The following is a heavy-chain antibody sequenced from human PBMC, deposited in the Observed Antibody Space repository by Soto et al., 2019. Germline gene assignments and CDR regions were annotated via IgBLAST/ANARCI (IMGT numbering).Heavy chain of an antibody. Sequence: GGSLRLSCEASGITFRSHAMSWVRQAPGRGLEWVSTISGSGSTYYTDSVKGRFTISRDNSKNTLYLQMNSLRAEDTAVYYCAASDIGEPLDYSGQGTLVTVSS. CDR2: ISGSGST. V-gene: IGHV3-23*01. CDR1: GITFRSHA. CDR3: AASDIGEPLDY. D-gene: IGHD3-10*01. J-gene: IGHJ4*02.